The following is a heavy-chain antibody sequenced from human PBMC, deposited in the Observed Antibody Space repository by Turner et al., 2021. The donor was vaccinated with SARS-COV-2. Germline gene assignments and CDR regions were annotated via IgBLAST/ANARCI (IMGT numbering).Heavy chain of an antibody. CDR1: AFTFSSYS. Sequence: QVQLVESGGGVVQPGRSLRLSCAASAFTFSSYSMHWVRQAPGKGLEWVAVISYDGSYKYYADSVKGRFTISRDKSKNTLYLQMNSLRAEDTAVYYCARARNYSSSWYGVDVPFDPWGQGTLVTVSS. J-gene: IGHJ5*02. D-gene: IGHD6-13*01. CDR2: ISYDGSYK. CDR3: ARARNYSSSWYGVDVPFDP. V-gene: IGHV3-30-3*01.